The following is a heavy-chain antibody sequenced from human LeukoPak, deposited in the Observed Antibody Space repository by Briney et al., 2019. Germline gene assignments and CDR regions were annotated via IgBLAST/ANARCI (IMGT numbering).Heavy chain of an antibody. Sequence: GGSLRLSCAASGFTFSSYWMSWVRQAPGKGLEWVANIKQDGSEKYYVDSVKGRFTISRDNAKNSLYLQMNSLRAEDTAVYYCARQDYGSGSYGDYWGQGTLVTVSS. CDR3: ARQDYGSGSYGDY. CDR1: GFTFSSYW. D-gene: IGHD3-10*01. J-gene: IGHJ4*02. V-gene: IGHV3-7*01. CDR2: IKQDGSEK.